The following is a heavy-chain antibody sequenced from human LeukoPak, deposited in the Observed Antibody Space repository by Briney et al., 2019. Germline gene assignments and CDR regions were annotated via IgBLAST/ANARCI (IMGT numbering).Heavy chain of an antibody. Sequence: GGSLRLSCAASGFTFSSCGMHWVRQAPGKGLEWVAVISYDGSNKYYADSVKGRFTISRDNSKNTLYLQMNSLRAEDTAVYYCAKDYVGSSLNWFDPWGQGTLVTVSS. CDR2: ISYDGSNK. D-gene: IGHD6-13*01. CDR1: GFTFSSCG. J-gene: IGHJ5*02. CDR3: AKDYVGSSLNWFDP. V-gene: IGHV3-30*18.